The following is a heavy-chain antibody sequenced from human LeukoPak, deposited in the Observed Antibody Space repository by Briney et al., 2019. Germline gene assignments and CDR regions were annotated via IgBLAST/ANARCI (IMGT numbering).Heavy chain of an antibody. Sequence: PSETLSLTCTVSGGSISSYYWSWIRQPPGKGLEWIGYIYYSGSTNYSPSLKSRLTISVDTSKNQFSLKLSSVTAADAAVYYCARTYGSSGLGYFDLWGRGTLVTVSS. CDR3: ARTYGSSGLGYFDL. CDR2: IYYSGST. V-gene: IGHV4-59*01. J-gene: IGHJ2*01. D-gene: IGHD6-13*01. CDR1: GGSISSYY.